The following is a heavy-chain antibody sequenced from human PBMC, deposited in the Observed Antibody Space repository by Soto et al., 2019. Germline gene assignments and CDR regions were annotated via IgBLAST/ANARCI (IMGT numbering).Heavy chain of an antibody. CDR2: ISYDGSNK. J-gene: IGHJ4*02. Sequence: GGSLRLSCAASGFTFSSYAMHWVRQAPGKGLEWVAVISYDGSNKYYADSAKGRFTISRDNSKNTLYLQMNSLRAEDTAVYYCARGTGWARSFDYWGQGTLVTVSS. CDR3: ARGTGWARSFDY. V-gene: IGHV3-30-3*01. CDR1: GFTFSSYA. D-gene: IGHD6-6*01.